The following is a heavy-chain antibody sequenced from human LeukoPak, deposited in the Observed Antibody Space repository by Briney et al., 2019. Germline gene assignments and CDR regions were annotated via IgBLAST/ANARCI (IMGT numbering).Heavy chain of an antibody. J-gene: IGHJ4*02. D-gene: IGHD6-13*01. Sequence: PSETLSLTCTVSGGSISSYCWSWIRQPPGKGLKWIGYIYTSGSTNYNPSLKSRVTISVDTSKNQFSLKLSSVTAADTAVYYCARTIAAAGRDYFDYWGQGTLVTVSS. V-gene: IGHV4-4*09. CDR1: GGSISSYC. CDR2: IYTSGST. CDR3: ARTIAAAGRDYFDY.